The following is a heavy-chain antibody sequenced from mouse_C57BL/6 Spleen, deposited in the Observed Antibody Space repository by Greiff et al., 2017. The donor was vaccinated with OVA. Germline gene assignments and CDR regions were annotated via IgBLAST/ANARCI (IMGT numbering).Heavy chain of an antibody. CDR2: IYPRSGNT. Sequence: VKLVESGAELARPGASVKLSCKASGYTFTSYGISWVKQRTGQGLEWIGEIYPRSGNTYYNEKFKGKATLTADKSSSTAYMELRSLTSEDSAVYFCARENTTVEDYWGQGTTLTVSS. D-gene: IGHD1-1*01. V-gene: IGHV1-81*01. CDR3: ARENTTVEDY. CDR1: GYTFTSYG. J-gene: IGHJ2*01.